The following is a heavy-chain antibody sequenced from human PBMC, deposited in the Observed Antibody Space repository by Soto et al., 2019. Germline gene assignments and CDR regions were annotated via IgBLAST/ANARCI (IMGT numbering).Heavy chain of an antibody. Sequence: QVQLVESGGGVVQPGRSLRLSCAASGFTFSSYGMHWVRQAPGKGLERVAVISYDGSNKYYADSVKGRFTISRDNSKNTLYLRMNSLRAEDTAVYDCAEDGGDSSSWAPYEYCGRGPMVTVSS. V-gene: IGHV3-30*18. CDR2: ISYDGSNK. J-gene: IGHJ1*01. CDR3: AEDGGDSSSWAPYEY. D-gene: IGHD6-13*01. CDR1: GFTFSSYG.